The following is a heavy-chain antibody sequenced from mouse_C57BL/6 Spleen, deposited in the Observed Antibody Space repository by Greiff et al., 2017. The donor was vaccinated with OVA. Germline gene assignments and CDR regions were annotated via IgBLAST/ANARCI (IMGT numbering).Heavy chain of an antibody. Sequence: VQLQQSGPELVKPGASVKIPCKASGYTFTDYNMDWVKQSHGKSLEWIGDINPNNGGTIYNQKFKGKATLTVDESSSTAYMELRSLTSEDTAVYYCARAYYGNSRFAYWGQGTLVTVSA. CDR1: GYTFTDYN. CDR2: INPNNGGT. D-gene: IGHD2-10*01. V-gene: IGHV1-18*01. CDR3: ARAYYGNSRFAY. J-gene: IGHJ3*01.